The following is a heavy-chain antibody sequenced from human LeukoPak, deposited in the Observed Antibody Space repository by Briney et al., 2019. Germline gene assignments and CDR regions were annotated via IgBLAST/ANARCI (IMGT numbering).Heavy chain of an antibody. CDR1: GGTFSGYY. Sequence: SETLSLTCAVYGGTFSGYYWSWIRQPPGKGLEWIGEINHSGSTNYNPSLKSRVTISVDTSKNQFSLKLSSVTAADTAVYYCARGFPIRYFDWLLGWFDPWGQGTLVTVSS. D-gene: IGHD3-9*01. V-gene: IGHV4-34*01. CDR3: ARGFPIRYFDWLLGWFDP. J-gene: IGHJ5*02. CDR2: INHSGST.